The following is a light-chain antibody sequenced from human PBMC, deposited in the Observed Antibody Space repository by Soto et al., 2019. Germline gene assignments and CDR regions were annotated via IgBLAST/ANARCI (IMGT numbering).Light chain of an antibody. Sequence: EIVLTQSPGTLSLSPGERATLSCRANQSPTNNYLAWYQQKPGQAPKLLIYAASSRATGIPDRFSGSGSETDFTLTISRLEPEEFAVYYCQQYGSSLPVTFGGGTNVEIK. J-gene: IGKJ4*01. CDR3: QQYGSSLPVT. V-gene: IGKV3-20*01. CDR1: QSPTNNY. CDR2: AAS.